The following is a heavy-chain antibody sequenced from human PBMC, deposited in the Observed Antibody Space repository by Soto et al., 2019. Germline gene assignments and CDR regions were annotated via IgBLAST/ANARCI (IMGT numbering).Heavy chain of an antibody. CDR3: ARGYDTALAPIF. CDR2: INHLTTT. Sequence: LSLTCAVYGGSFSSYHWSWIRQTPGKGLEWVGEINHLTTTNYNPSLKSRVIISLDTPKNQFSLKLSSVTAADTAVYYCARGYDTALAPIFWGQGILVTVSS. CDR1: GGSFSSYH. D-gene: IGHD5-18*01. J-gene: IGHJ4*02. V-gene: IGHV4-34*01.